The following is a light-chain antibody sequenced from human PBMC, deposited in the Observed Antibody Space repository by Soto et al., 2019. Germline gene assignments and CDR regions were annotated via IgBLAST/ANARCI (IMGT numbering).Light chain of an antibody. CDR3: CSYAGSSTLV. CDR1: SSDVGSYNL. Sequence: QSVLTQPASVSGSPGQSITISCTGTSSDVGSYNLVSWYQQHPGKDPKLMIYEGSKRPSGVSNRFSGSKSGNTASLTISGLQAEDEADYYCCSYAGSSTLVFGGGTKVTVL. J-gene: IGLJ3*02. CDR2: EGS. V-gene: IGLV2-23*01.